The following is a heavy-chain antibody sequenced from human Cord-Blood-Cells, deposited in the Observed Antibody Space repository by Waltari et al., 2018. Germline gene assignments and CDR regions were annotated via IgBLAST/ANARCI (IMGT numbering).Heavy chain of an antibody. J-gene: IGHJ3*02. V-gene: IGHV4-39*01. Sequence: QLQLQESGPGLVQPSETLSLTCTVPGGSISSSSYYWGWIRQPPGKGLEWIGSIYYSGSTYYNPSLKSRVTISVDTSKNQFSLKLSSVTAADTAVYYCARQGGGTGVGAFDIWGQGTMVTVSS. D-gene: IGHD7-27*01. CDR2: IYYSGST. CDR3: ARQGGGTGVGAFDI. CDR1: GGSISSSSYY.